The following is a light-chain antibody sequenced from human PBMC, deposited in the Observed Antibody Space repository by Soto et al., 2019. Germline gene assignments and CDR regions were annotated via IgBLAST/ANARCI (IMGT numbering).Light chain of an antibody. CDR3: QHYGSSPT. V-gene: IGKV3-20*01. CDR2: GPS. CDR1: ENIDTSF. Sequence: EIVLTQSPGTLSLSPGEGATLSCRASENIDTSFLAWYQQKPGQAPRLLIYGPSTRVAGIPERFSGSGSGTDFTLTISRLEPEDFTVYYCQHYGSSPTFGPGTKVDIK. J-gene: IGKJ3*01.